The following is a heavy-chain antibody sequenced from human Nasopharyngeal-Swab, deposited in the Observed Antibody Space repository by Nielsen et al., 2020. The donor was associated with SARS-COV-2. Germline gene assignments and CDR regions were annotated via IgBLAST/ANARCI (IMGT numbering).Heavy chain of an antibody. J-gene: IGHJ5*02. V-gene: IGHV3-30-3*01. Sequence: GGSLRLSCAASGFTFSSFAMSWVRQAPGKGLEWVAVISYDGSNKYYADSVKGRFTISRDNSKNTLYLQMNSLRAEDTAVYYCARDLLLWFGELGSWFDPWGQGTLVTVSS. CDR2: ISYDGSNK. CDR3: ARDLLLWFGELGSWFDP. CDR1: GFTFSSFA. D-gene: IGHD3-10*01.